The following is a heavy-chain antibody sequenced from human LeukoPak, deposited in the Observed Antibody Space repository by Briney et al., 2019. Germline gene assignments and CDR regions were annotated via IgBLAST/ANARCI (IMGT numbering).Heavy chain of an antibody. Sequence: GSSVKVSCKASGYTFTSYGISWVRQAAGQGLEWMGWISAYNGNTNYAQKLQGRVTMTTDTSTRKAYMELRSLRSDATAVYYCGFGGGGWYRKGWFDPWGQGTLVTVSS. J-gene: IGHJ5*02. D-gene: IGHD2-15*01. CDR2: ISAYNGNT. CDR3: GFGGGGWYRKGWFDP. V-gene: IGHV1-18*04. CDR1: GYTFTSYG.